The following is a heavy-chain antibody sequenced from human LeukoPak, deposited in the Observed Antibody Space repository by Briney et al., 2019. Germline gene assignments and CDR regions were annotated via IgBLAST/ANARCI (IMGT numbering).Heavy chain of an antibody. D-gene: IGHD6-19*01. Sequence: PGGSLRLSCAASGFTFGSYGMHWVRQAPGKGLEWVAVIWYDGSNKYYADSVKGRFTISRDNSKNTLYLQMNSLRAEDTAVYYCARDSEQWLPMYYFDYWGQGTLVTVSS. CDR1: GFTFGSYG. V-gene: IGHV3-33*01. CDR3: ARDSEQWLPMYYFDY. CDR2: IWYDGSNK. J-gene: IGHJ4*02.